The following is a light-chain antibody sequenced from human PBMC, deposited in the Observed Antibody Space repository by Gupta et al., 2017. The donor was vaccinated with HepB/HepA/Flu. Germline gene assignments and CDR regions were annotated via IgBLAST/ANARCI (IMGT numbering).Light chain of an antibody. J-gene: IGLJ2*01. CDR2: TTD. Sequence: QPVLTPEPSVTVSPGGTVTLTCASNTGAVTSTYYPSWCQKNPGQATRPLIYTTDNKHSWTPARFSGSLLGDKAALTLSGALREDEAEYYCLGHVGGAWVFGGGTKLTVL. CDR1: TGAVTSTYY. CDR3: LGHVGGAWV. V-gene: IGLV7-43*01.